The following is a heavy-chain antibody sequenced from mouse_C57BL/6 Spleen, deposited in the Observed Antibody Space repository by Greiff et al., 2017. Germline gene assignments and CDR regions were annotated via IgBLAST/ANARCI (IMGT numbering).Heavy chain of an antibody. D-gene: IGHD2-2*01. CDR3: ARGEGYDDYFDY. J-gene: IGHJ2*01. V-gene: IGHV1-82*01. CDR1: GYAFSSSW. CDR2: IYPGDGDT. Sequence: QVQLQQSGPELVKPGASVKISCKASGYAFSSSWMNWVKQRPGKGLEWIGRIYPGDGDTNYNGKFKGKATLTADKSSSTAYMQLSSLTSEDSAVYFCARGEGYDDYFDYWGQGTTLTVSS.